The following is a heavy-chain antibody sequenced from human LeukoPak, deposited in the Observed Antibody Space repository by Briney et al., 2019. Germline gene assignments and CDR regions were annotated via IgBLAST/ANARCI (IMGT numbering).Heavy chain of an antibody. J-gene: IGHJ4*02. CDR1: GFTFSRYG. Sequence: GGPLRLSCAASGFTFSRYGMHWVRQASGKGLEWVGRIRSKANSYATAYAASVKGRFTISRDDSKNTAYLQMNSLKTEDTAVYYCTRLALVVPANDYWGQGTLVTVSS. D-gene: IGHD2-2*01. CDR2: IRSKANSYAT. V-gene: IGHV3-73*01. CDR3: TRLALVVPANDY.